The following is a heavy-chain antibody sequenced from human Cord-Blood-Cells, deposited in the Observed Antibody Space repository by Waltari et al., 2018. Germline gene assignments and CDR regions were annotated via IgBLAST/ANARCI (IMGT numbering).Heavy chain of an antibody. CDR3: ARGAFWSGYDY. D-gene: IGHD3-3*01. J-gene: IGHJ4*02. CDR1: GGSIRSSSYY. CDR2: IYYSGST. V-gene: IGHV4-39*01. Sequence: QLQLQESGPGLVKPSETLSLTCTVSGGSIRSSSYYWGWIRQPPGKGLEWIGSIYYSGSTYYNPSLKSRVTISVDTSKNQFSLKLSSVTAADTAVYYCARGAFWSGYDYWGQGTLVTVSS.